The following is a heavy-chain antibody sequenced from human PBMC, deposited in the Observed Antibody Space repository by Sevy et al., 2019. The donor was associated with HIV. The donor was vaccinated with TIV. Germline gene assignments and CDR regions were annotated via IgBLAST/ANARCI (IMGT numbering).Heavy chain of an antibody. J-gene: IGHJ6*02. Sequence: ASVKVSCKASGGTFSSYAISWVRQAPGQGLEWMGGIIPISGTANYAQKFQGRVTITADESTSTAYMELSSLRSEDTAVYYCARVPAATNYYYYYGMDVWGQGTTVTVSS. CDR3: ARVPAATNYYYYYGMDV. V-gene: IGHV1-69*13. D-gene: IGHD2-2*01. CDR1: GGTFSSYA. CDR2: IIPISGTA.